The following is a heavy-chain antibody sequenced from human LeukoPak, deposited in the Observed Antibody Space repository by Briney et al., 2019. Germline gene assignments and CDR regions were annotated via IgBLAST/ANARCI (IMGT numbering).Heavy chain of an antibody. J-gene: IGHJ3*02. CDR2: INPDSGGT. CDR3: ARRATIVDAFDI. V-gene: IGHV1-2*02. Sequence: ASVKVSCKASGYTFTDYYMHWVRQAPGQGLEWMGWINPDSGGTKYAQKFQGRVTMTRDTSISTAYMELNSLRSDDTAVYYCARRATIVDAFDIWGQGTMVTVSS. CDR1: GYTFTDYY. D-gene: IGHD5-12*01.